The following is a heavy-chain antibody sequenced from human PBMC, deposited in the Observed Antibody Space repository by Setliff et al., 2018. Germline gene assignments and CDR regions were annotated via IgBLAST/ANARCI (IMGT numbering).Heavy chain of an antibody. D-gene: IGHD2-15*01. J-gene: IGHJ3*02. V-gene: IGHV4-39*01. CDR1: GDSISSSSYY. Sequence: PETLSPTCSVSGDSISSSSYYWGWIRQPPGKGLEWIGSINYSGITYYSPSLKSRVIVSVDTSKNQFSLKLSSVTAADTAVYYCARLPGYCNGGNCYGYYTFDIWGQGTMVTVSS. CDR2: INYSGIT. CDR3: ARLPGYCNGGNCYGYYTFDI.